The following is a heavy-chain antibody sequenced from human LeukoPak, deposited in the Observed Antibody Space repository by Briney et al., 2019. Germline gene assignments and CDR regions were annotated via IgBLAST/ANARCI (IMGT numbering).Heavy chain of an antibody. D-gene: IGHD6-19*01. Sequence: GGSLRLSCAASGFTFSSYAITWVRQAPGKGLERVATISISGDSTLYGDSVKGRFTISRDNSKNTLYLQMNHLRAEDTAFYYCTKSGSGWLAYFDCWGQGALVTVSS. CDR1: GFTFSSYA. V-gene: IGHV3-23*01. CDR2: ISISGDST. CDR3: TKSGSGWLAYFDC. J-gene: IGHJ4*02.